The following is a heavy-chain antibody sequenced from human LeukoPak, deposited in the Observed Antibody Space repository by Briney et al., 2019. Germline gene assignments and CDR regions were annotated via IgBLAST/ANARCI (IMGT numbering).Heavy chain of an antibody. CDR2: ISYDGSNT. J-gene: IGHJ4*02. CDR3: ARDLGSYSSGWYMGFDY. CDR1: GLTFSSYA. Sequence: GGSLRLSCAASGLTFSSYAMHWVRQAPGKGLEWVAVISYDGSNTYYADSVKGRFTVSRDNAKNSLYLQMNSLRAEDPAIYYCARDLGSYSSGWYMGFDYWGQGTLVSVSS. V-gene: IGHV3-30*04. D-gene: IGHD6-19*01.